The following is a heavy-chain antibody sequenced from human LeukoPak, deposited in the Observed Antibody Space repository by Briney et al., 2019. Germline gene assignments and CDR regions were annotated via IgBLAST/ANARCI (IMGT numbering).Heavy chain of an antibody. D-gene: IGHD2-15*01. CDR3: VRDGGLHTTFDY. V-gene: IGHV3-7*01. CDR1: GFTFRNYW. CDR2: TKPDGAAE. Sequence: GGSLRLSCAASGFTFRNYWMGWVRQAPGKGLEWVANTKPDGAAEYYADSVRGRFTTSRDNANNFLYLQMNSLRGEDTAVYYCVRDGGLHTTFDYWAREPWSPSPQ. J-gene: IGHJ4*02.